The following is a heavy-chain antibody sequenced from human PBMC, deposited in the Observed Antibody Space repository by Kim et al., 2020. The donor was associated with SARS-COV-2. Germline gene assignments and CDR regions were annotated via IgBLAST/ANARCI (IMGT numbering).Heavy chain of an antibody. CDR2: GRPT. Sequence: GRPTNYATSVKGRFTISRDNAKNTLYLQMNSLRAEDTAVYYCATTNWCDLWGQGTLVTVSS. D-gene: IGHD5-12*01. CDR3: ATTNWCDL. J-gene: IGHJ5*02. V-gene: IGHV3-74*01.